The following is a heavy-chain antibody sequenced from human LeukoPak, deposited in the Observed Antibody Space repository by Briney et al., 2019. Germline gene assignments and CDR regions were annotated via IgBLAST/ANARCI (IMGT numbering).Heavy chain of an antibody. CDR2: IRDSGST. CDR3: ARDHDYAFDN. D-gene: IGHD4-17*01. V-gene: IGHV3-69-1*01. J-gene: IGHJ4*02. CDR1: GFTFSAYP. Sequence: TGGSLRLSCAASGFTFSAYPMNWVRQAPGKGLEWISHIRDSGSTDYADSVKGRFTISRDNAKSSLYLQLNSLRAEDTTVYFCARDHDYAFDNWGQGTLVAVSS.